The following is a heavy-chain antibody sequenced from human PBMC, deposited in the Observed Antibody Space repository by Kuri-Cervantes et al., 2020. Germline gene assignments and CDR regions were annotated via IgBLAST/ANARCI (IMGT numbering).Heavy chain of an antibody. CDR3: ARPAYSGSYYAPFDY. J-gene: IGHJ4*02. D-gene: IGHD1-26*01. CDR2: IYHSGST. V-gene: IGHV4-38-2*01. CDR1: GGSLSGYY. Sequence: SQTLSLTCAVSGGSLSGYYWSWIRQPPGKGLEWIGSIYHSGSTYYNPSLKSRVTISVDTSKNQFSLKLSSVTAADTAMYYCARPAYSGSYYAPFDYWGQGTLVTVSS.